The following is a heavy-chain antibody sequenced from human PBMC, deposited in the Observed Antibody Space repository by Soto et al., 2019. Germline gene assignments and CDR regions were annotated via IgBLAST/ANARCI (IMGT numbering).Heavy chain of an antibody. CDR1: GFTFSDYY. J-gene: IGHJ6*03. Sequence: QVQLVESGGGLVKPGGSLRLSWAASGFTFSDYYMSWIRQAQGKVLEWVSYISSSGSTIYYADSVKGRFTISRDNAKNSLYLQMNSLRAEDTAVYYCARAQTAVSYYYYMDVWGKGTTVTVSS. CDR2: ISSSGSTI. CDR3: ARAQTAVSYYYYMDV. V-gene: IGHV3-11*01.